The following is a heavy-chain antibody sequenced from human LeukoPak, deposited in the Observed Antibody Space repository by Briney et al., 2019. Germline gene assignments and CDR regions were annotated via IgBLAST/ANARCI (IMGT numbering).Heavy chain of an antibody. CDR2: IIPIFGTA. J-gene: IGHJ3*02. D-gene: IGHD3-22*01. Sequence: SVKVSCKASGGTFSSYAISWVRQAPGQGLEWMGGIIPIFGTANYAQKFQGRVTITADESTSTAYMELSSLRSEDTAVYYCARDWTTYYYDSSGPNGDAFDIWGQGTMVTVPS. CDR1: GGTFSSYA. V-gene: IGHV1-69*13. CDR3: ARDWTTYYYDSSGPNGDAFDI.